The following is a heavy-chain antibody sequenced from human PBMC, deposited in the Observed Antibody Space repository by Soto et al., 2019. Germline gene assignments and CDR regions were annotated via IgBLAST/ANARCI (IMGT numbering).Heavy chain of an antibody. CDR1: GYIFLNYG. J-gene: IGHJ6*03. D-gene: IGHD3-10*02. CDR2: ISAENGYT. Sequence: QVQLVQSGAELKKPGASLKVSCKASGYIFLNYGVSCVRQAPGQGLEWIGWISAENGYTTYAQKFQGRATMTTDTLTSTAYLDVRSLSSHDTAVYYCARVVRISGYYGYYIDVWGKGTTVIVSS. CDR3: ARVVRISGYYGYYIDV. V-gene: IGHV1-18*01.